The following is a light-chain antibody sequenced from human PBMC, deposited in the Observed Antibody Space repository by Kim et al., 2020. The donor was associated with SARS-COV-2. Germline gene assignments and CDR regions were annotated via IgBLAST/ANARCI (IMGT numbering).Light chain of an antibody. Sequence: GKTVTMSCTRSSGGIASNYVQWYQQRPGSAPTTVIYEDNQRPSGVPDRFSGSIDSSSNSASLTISGLKTEDEADYYCQSYDSSNRVFGGGTQLTVL. CDR1: SGGIASNY. J-gene: IGLJ3*02. CDR2: EDN. V-gene: IGLV6-57*03. CDR3: QSYDSSNRV.